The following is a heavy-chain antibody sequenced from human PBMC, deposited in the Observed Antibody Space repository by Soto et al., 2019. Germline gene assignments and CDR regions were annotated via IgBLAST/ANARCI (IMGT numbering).Heavy chain of an antibody. CDR2: ISSSGGST. CDR1: GFTFRSYA. CDR3: EKVSGRLEGLYPVGAFDI. D-gene: IGHD3-3*01. V-gene: IGHV3-23*01. J-gene: IGHJ3*02. Sequence: EGSLRRSFAASGFTFRSYAMNLFRRAPGKGLEWVSSISSSGGSTYYADSVKGRFTTSRDNSKNTLYLQMNSLRAEDTAVYYCEKVSGRLEGLYPVGAFDIWGQGTMV.